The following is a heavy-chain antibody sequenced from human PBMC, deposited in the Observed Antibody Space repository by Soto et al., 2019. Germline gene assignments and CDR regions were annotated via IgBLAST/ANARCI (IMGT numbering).Heavy chain of an antibody. D-gene: IGHD6-19*01. CDR1: GFTVSSNY. CDR3: ARGRQSSGWIDAFDI. Sequence: GGSLRLSCAASGFTVSSNYMSWVRQAPGKGLEWVSVIFTGGSTYYADSVKGRFTISRHSSMNTVYLQMDSLRAEDTAVYYCARGRQSSGWIDAFDIWGQGTMVTVSS. V-gene: IGHV3-53*04. CDR2: IFTGGST. J-gene: IGHJ3*02.